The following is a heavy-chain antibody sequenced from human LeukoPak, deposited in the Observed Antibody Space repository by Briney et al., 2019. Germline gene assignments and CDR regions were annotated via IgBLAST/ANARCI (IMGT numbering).Heavy chain of an antibody. V-gene: IGHV4-39*01. J-gene: IGHJ4*02. CDR1: GCSISSSSYD. CDR2: IYYSGST. D-gene: IGHD6-19*01. Sequence: SETLSLTGTVSGCSISSSSYDWGWIRQPPGKGREWIGSIYYSGSTYYNPSLKSLVTISVDTSKNQFSLKLSSVTAADTAVYYCARQDSSGWYYFDYWGQGSLVTVSS. CDR3: ARQDSSGWYYFDY.